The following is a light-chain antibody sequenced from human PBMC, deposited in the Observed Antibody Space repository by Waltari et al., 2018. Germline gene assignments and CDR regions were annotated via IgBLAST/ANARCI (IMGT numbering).Light chain of an antibody. Sequence: PGQSITISCTGTSSDVGGYNYVSWYQQHPGKVPKLLIFDVSNRPSGVSNRFSGSKSGNTASLTISGLQAEDESDYYCCSFTSRSTWVFGGGTKLTVL. CDR2: DVS. V-gene: IGLV2-14*04. CDR1: SSDVGGYNY. CDR3: CSFTSRSTWV. J-gene: IGLJ3*02.